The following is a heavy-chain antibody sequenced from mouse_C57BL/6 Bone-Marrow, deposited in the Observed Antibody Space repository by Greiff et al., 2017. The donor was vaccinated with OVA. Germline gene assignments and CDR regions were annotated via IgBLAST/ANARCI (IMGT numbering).Heavy chain of an antibody. J-gene: IGHJ3*01. CDR2: IDPENGDT. CDR3: TTHPRYYYGSSAWFAY. D-gene: IGHD1-1*01. Sequence: EVQLQQSGAELVRPGASVKLSCTASGFNIKDDYMHWVKQRPEQGLEWIGWIDPENGDTEYASKFQGKAPITADTTSNTAYLQLSSLTSEDTSVYYCTTHPRYYYGSSAWFAYWGQGTLVTVSA. V-gene: IGHV14-4*01. CDR1: GFNIKDDY.